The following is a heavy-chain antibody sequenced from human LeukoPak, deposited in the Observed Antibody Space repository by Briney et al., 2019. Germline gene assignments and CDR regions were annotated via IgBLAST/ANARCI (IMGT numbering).Heavy chain of an antibody. CDR2: IKSKTDGGTT. V-gene: IGHV3-15*01. CDR1: GFTFSNAW. CDR3: TTDLWFFGDIVATVLDP. D-gene: IGHD5-12*01. J-gene: IGHJ5*02. Sequence: GGSLRLSCAASGFTFSNAWMSWVRQAPGKGLEWVGRIKSKTDGGTTDYAAPVKGRFTISRDDSKNTLYLQMNSLKTEDTAVYYCTTDLWFFGDIVATVLDPWGQGTLVTVSS.